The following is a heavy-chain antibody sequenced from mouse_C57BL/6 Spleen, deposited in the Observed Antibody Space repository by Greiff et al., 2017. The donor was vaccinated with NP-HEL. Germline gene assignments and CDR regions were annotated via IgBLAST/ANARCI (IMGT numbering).Heavy chain of an antibody. CDR1: GYTFTSYW. D-gene: IGHD1-1*02. CDR3: TRSNGYFDY. J-gene: IGHJ2*01. V-gene: IGHV1-5*01. Sequence: VQLKQSGTVLARPGASVKMSCKTSGYTFTSYWMHWVKQRPGQGLEWIGAIYPGNSDTSYNQKFKGKATLTAVTSASTAYMELSSLTNEDSAVYYCTRSNGYFDYWGQGTTLTVSS. CDR2: IYPGNSDT.